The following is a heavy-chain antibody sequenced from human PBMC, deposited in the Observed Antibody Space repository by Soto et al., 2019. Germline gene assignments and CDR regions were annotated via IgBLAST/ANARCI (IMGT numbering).Heavy chain of an antibody. Sequence: QVQLVQSGAEEKRPGSSEQVSCKASGCTLTTYAISWLRQAPGQGLAGMGGIMPIFGTPDYAESHQGRLTITTDESTNTAYMEVSSLTFEDTAVYDGARGEHTGSRETLTYDEMDVWGQGTPVTVSS. V-gene: IGHV1-69*01. CDR2: IMPIFGTP. D-gene: IGHD2-8*02. CDR1: GCTLTTYA. CDR3: ARGEHTGSRETLTYDEMDV. J-gene: IGHJ6*02.